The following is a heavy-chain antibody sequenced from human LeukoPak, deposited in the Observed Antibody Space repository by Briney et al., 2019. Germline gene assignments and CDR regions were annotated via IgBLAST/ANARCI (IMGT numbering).Heavy chain of an antibody. CDR1: GGSFSGYY. Sequence: PSETLSLTCAVYGGSFSGYYWSWIRQPPGKGLEWIGSIYYSGSTYYNPSLKSRVTISVDTSKNQFSLKLSSVTAADTAVYYCAREVGDILTGYFKPNYYYYYMDVWGKGTTVTVSS. CDR2: IYYSGST. CDR3: AREVGDILTGYFKPNYYYYYMDV. V-gene: IGHV4-34*01. D-gene: IGHD3-9*01. J-gene: IGHJ6*03.